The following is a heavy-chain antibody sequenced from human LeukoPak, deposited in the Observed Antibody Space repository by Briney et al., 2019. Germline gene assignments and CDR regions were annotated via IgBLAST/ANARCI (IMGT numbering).Heavy chain of an antibody. D-gene: IGHD6-19*01. Sequence: PSETLSLTCTVSGGSIRGYYWSWIRQPPGKGLEWIGYIYYSGSTNYNPSLKSRVTISVDTSKNQFSLKLSSVTAADTAVYYCARATTRDSSGWYFLDYWGQGTLVTVSS. CDR1: GGSIRGYY. J-gene: IGHJ4*02. CDR2: IYYSGST. CDR3: ARATTRDSSGWYFLDY. V-gene: IGHV4-59*01.